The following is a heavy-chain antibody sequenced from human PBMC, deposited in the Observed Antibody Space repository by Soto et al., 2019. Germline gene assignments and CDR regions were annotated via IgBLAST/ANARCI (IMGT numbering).Heavy chain of an antibody. CDR3: ARMASFYCSGGSCYPTDGMDV. CDR2: ISSDGSNK. V-gene: IGHV3-30-3*01. CDR1: GFTFSSYA. D-gene: IGHD2-15*01. Sequence: QVQLVESGGGVVQPGRSLRLSCAASGFTFSSYAMHWVRQAPGKGLEWVAVISSDGSNKYYADSVKGRFTISRDNSKNXLXLXXNSLRAEDTAVYYCARMASFYCSGGSCYPTDGMDVWGQGTTVTVSS. J-gene: IGHJ6*02.